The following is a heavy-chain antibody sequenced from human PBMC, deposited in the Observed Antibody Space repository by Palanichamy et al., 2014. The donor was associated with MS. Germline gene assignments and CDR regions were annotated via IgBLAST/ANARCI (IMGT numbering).Heavy chain of an antibody. CDR1: VTPSAVVIIS. CDR3: ARRAKILGDTGHTHDY. V-gene: IGHV4-39*01. Sequence: LQESGPRTGEAFRRPCPSPALSLVTPSAVVIISGAGSAAPREGLEWIASIRDSGSTHYNPSLRGRLTISMDTSKNQFSLKMSSVTATDTATYYCARRAKILGDTGHTHDYWGQGTLVTVSS. D-gene: IGHD1-26*01. CDR2: IRDSGST. J-gene: IGHJ4*02.